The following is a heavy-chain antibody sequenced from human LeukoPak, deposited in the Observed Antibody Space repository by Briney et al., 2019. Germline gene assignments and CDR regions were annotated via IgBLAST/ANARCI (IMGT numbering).Heavy chain of an antibody. CDR3: ARLFGSVSYFDY. CDR2: IYYSGST. V-gene: IGHV4-59*08. J-gene: IGHJ4*02. D-gene: IGHD3-3*01. Sequence: SETLSLTCTVSGGSIDTYYWSWIRQPPGKGLEWIGYIYYSGSTNYNPSLKSRVTISVDTSTVSLKLSSVTAADTSVYYCARLFGSVSYFDYWGQGTLVTVSS. CDR1: GGSIDTYY.